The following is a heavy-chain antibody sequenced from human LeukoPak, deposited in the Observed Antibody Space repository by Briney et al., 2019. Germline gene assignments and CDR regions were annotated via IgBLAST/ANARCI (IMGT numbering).Heavy chain of an antibody. J-gene: IGHJ4*02. V-gene: IGHV3-30*18. Sequence: PGRSLRLSCAASGFTFSSYGMYWVRQAPGKGLEWVALISLDGSNKDYAESVKGRFTISRDSSKNTLYLQMNSLRAEDTAVYYCAKDGEVSWFGPESYWGQGTLVAVSS. CDR1: GFTFSSYG. D-gene: IGHD3-10*01. CDR3: AKDGEVSWFGPESY. CDR2: ISLDGSNK.